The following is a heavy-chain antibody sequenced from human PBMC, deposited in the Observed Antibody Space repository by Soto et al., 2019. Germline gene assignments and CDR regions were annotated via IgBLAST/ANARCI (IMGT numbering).Heavy chain of an antibody. Sequence: ASVKVSCKAPGYTFTSYGISWVRQAPGQGLEWMGWISAYNGNTNYAQKLQGRVTMTTDTSTSTAYMELRSLRSDDTAVYYCARVLYGGNSVGGSYYYYYGMDVWGQGTTVTVSS. CDR1: GYTFTSYG. D-gene: IGHD2-15*01. CDR2: ISAYNGNT. CDR3: ARVLYGGNSVGGSYYYYYGMDV. V-gene: IGHV1-18*01. J-gene: IGHJ6*02.